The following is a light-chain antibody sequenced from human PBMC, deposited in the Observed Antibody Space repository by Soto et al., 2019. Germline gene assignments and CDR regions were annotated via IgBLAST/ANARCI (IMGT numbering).Light chain of an antibody. CDR1: QSVNRQV. J-gene: IGKJ4*01. CDR2: DTS. CDR3: QQYGSPR. Sequence: EIVMTQSPASLSVTPGERVTLSCRASQSVNRQVLWYQHRPGQAPRLLIYDTSARAAGIPARFSGSGSATDFTLTISRLEPEDFAVYYCQQYGSPRFGGGTKVDIK. V-gene: IGKV3-20*01.